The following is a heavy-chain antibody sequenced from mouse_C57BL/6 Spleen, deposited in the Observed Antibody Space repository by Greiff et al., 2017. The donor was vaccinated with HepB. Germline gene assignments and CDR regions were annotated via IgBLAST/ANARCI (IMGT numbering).Heavy chain of an antibody. V-gene: IGHV1-59*01. Sequence: VQLQQPGAELVRPGTSVKLSCKASGYTFTSYWMHWVKQRPGQGLEWIGVIDPSDSYTNYNQKFKGKATLTVDASSSTAYMQLSSLTSEDSAVYYCARFTTVVATEWGQGTTLTVSS. CDR1: GYTFTSYW. J-gene: IGHJ2*01. D-gene: IGHD1-1*01. CDR3: ARFTTVVATE. CDR2: IDPSDSYT.